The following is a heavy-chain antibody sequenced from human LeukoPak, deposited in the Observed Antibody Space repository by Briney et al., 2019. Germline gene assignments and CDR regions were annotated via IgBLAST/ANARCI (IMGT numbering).Heavy chain of an antibody. V-gene: IGHV3-21*01. Sequence: GGSPRLSCAGSGFALKSYSLSWVRQAPGKGLEWVSSISSTSAYIYYADSVKGRFTISRDNSKNTLYLEMNSLRAEDTAVYYCARDLTMVRGVIREYYFDCWGQGTLVTVSS. CDR1: GFALKSYS. CDR3: ARDLTMVRGVIREYYFDC. J-gene: IGHJ4*02. D-gene: IGHD3-10*01. CDR2: ISSTSAYI.